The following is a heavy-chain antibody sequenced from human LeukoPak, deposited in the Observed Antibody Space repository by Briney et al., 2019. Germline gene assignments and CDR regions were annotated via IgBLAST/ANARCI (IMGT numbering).Heavy chain of an antibody. Sequence: PGGSLRLSCAASGFTFSSYSMNWVRQAPGKGLEWVSSISSSSSYMYSTDSMKGRFTISRDNAKNSLYLQMNSLRAEDMAVYYCARGDNSGWYFYYFDYWGQGTLVTVSS. CDR1: GFTFSSYS. CDR2: ISSSSSYM. CDR3: ARGDNSGWYFYYFDY. D-gene: IGHD6-19*01. V-gene: IGHV3-21*01. J-gene: IGHJ4*02.